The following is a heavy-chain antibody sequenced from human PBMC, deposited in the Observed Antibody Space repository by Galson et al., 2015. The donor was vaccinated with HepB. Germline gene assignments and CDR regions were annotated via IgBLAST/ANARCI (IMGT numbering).Heavy chain of an antibody. CDR1: GFTFSSYG. Sequence: SLRLSCAASGFTFSSYGMHWVRQAPGKGLEWVAVIWYDGSNKYYADSVKGRFTISRDNSKNTLYLQMNSLRAEDTAVYYCAREPFNYDSSGYYNYWGQGTMVTVSS. D-gene: IGHD3-22*01. CDR2: IWYDGSNK. V-gene: IGHV3-33*08. J-gene: IGHJ3*01. CDR3: AREPFNYDSSGYYNY.